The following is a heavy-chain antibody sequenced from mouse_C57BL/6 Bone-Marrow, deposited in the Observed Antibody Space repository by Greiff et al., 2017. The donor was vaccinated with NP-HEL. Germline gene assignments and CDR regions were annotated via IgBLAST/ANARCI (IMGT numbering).Heavy chain of an antibody. D-gene: IGHD1-1*01. CDR1: GYTFTSYW. V-gene: IGHV1-52*01. CDR3: ARERYYGSSPYYFDY. J-gene: IGHJ2*01. CDR2: IDPSDSEN. Sequence: QVQLKQPGAELVRPGSSVKLSCKASGYTFTSYWMHWVKQRPIKGIEWIGNIDPSDSENHYNQKLKDKATLTVDKSSSTAYMPLSSLTSEDSAVYYCARERYYGSSPYYFDYWGQGTTLTVSS.